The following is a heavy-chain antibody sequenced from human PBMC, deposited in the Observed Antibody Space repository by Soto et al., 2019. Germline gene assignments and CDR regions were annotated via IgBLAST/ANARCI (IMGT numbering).Heavy chain of an antibody. Sequence: GGSLRLSCAASGFTFSSYEMNWVRQAPGKGLEWVSYISSSGSTIYYADSVKGRFTISRDNAKNSLYLQMNSLRAEDTAVYYCARADRDGVVVTARHYYYYMDVWGKGTTVTVSS. D-gene: IGHD2-21*02. J-gene: IGHJ6*03. CDR3: ARADRDGVVVTARHYYYYMDV. V-gene: IGHV3-48*03. CDR1: GFTFSSYE. CDR2: ISSSGSTI.